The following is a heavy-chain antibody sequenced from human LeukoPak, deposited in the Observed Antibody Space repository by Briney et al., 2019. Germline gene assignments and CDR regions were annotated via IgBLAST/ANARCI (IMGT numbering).Heavy chain of an antibody. CDR2: ISPSGSTK. J-gene: IGHJ4*02. CDR3: TKLAVASADS. CDR1: GFIFSSYE. D-gene: IGHD6-19*01. V-gene: IGHV3-48*03. Sequence: PGGSLRLSCAASGFIFSSYEMNWVRQAPGKGLEWVSNISPSGSTKYYADSVKGRFTISRDNAKNSLYLQMNNLRAGDTGVYYCTKLAVASADSWGQGTLVTVSS.